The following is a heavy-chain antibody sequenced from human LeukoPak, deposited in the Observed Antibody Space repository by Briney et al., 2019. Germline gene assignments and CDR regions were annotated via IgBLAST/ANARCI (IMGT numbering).Heavy chain of an antibody. CDR1: GFSVSDYS. D-gene: IGHD6-13*01. CDR2: MSGRGST. CDR3: AKGYSSSENY. V-gene: IGHV3-11*06. J-gene: IGHJ4*02. Sequence: PGGSLRLSCAASGFSVSDYSISWIRQSPGKGPEWISYVMSGRGSTNYADSVKGRFTISRDNSKNTLYLQMNSLRAEDTAVYYCAKGYSSSENYWGQGTLVTVSS.